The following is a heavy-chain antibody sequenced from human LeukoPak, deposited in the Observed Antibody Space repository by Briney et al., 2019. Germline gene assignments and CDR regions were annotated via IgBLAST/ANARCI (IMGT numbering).Heavy chain of an antibody. CDR2: IKADGSGQ. Sequence: GGSLRLSCAASGFTFSSYLMSWVRQAPGKGLEWVANIKADGSGQFYVDSVKGRFTISRDNAKNSLYLQMNSLRAEDTAVYYCARDLIYDSRPFDYWGQGTLVTVSS. CDR1: GFTFSSYL. J-gene: IGHJ4*02. CDR3: ARDLIYDSRPFDY. D-gene: IGHD3-22*01. V-gene: IGHV3-7*01.